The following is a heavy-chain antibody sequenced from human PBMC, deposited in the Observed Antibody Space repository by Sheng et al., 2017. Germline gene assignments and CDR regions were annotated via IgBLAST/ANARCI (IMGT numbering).Heavy chain of an antibody. D-gene: IGHD6-19*01. J-gene: IGHJ4*02. CDR2: IYHSGST. CDR3: ARVGRQWLALY. V-gene: IGHV4-38-2*01. Sequence: QVQLQESGPGLVKPSETLSLTCAVSGYSISSGYYWGWIRQPPGKGLEWIGSIYHSGSTYYNPSLKSRVTISVDTSKNQFSLKLSSVTAADTAVYYCARVGRQWLALYWGQGNPGHRLL. CDR1: GYSISSGYY.